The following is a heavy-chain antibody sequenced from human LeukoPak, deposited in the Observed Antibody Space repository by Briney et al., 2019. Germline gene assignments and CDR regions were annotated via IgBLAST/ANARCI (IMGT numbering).Heavy chain of an antibody. CDR2: ISAYNGNT. D-gene: IGHD3-9*01. Sequence: ASVKVSCKASGYTFTSYGISWVPQAPGEGLEWMGWISAYNGNTNYAQKLQGRVTMTTDTSTSTDYMELRSLRSDDAAVYYCARKRDILTGYYSIDYWGQGTLVTVSS. CDR3: ARKRDILTGYYSIDY. CDR1: GYTFTSYG. J-gene: IGHJ4*02. V-gene: IGHV1-18*01.